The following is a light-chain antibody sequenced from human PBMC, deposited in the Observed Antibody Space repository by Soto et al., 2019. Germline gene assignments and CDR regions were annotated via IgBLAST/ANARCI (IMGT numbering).Light chain of an antibody. CDR3: QQYGSSLT. CDR2: GAS. V-gene: IGKV3-20*01. CDR1: QSVGSY. Sequence: EIVLTQSPATLSLSPGERATLSCRASQSVGSYLAWYQHKPGQAPRLLIYGASSRATGIPDRFSGSGSGTDFTLTISRLEPEDFAVYYCQQYGSSLTFGGGTKVDIK. J-gene: IGKJ4*01.